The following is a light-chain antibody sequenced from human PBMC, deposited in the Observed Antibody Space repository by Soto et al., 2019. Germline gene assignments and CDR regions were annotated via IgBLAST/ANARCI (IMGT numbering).Light chain of an antibody. CDR3: GSWDNSLSAYV. J-gene: IGLJ1*01. Sequence: QSVLTQPPSVSAAPGQKVTISCSGSSSNIGNNYVSWYQHLPGTAPKLLMYDNDKRPSGIPDRCSGSKSGTSATLGITGLQTGDEADYYCGSWDNSLSAYVFGTGTKLTVL. CDR2: DND. V-gene: IGLV1-51*01. CDR1: SSNIGNNY.